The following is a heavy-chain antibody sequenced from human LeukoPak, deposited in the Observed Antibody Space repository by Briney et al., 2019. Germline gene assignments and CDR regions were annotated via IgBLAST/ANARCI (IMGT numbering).Heavy chain of an antibody. CDR2: IIPIFGTA. J-gene: IGHJ5*02. CDR1: GYTFTSYG. CDR3: ARGGYGVVVTAAWGFDP. D-gene: IGHD2-21*02. Sequence: ASVKVSCKASGYTFTSYGISWVRQAPGQGLEWMGGIIPIFGTANYAQKFQGRVTITADESTSTAYMELSSLRSEDTAVYYCARGGYGVVVTAAWGFDPWGQGTLVTVSS. V-gene: IGHV1-69*13.